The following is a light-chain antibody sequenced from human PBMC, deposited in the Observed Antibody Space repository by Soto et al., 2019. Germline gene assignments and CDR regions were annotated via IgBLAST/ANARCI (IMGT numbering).Light chain of an antibody. CDR1: QSVSSSY. CDR2: GAS. Sequence: EIVLTQSPGTLSLSPGERGTLSCRASQSVSSSYLAWYQQKPGQAPRLLIYGASSRATGIPARFSGSGSGTDFTLTISRLEPEDFAVYYCQQYGSSPPTTFGQGTKVDNK. CDR3: QQYGSSPPTT. J-gene: IGKJ1*01. V-gene: IGKV3-20*01.